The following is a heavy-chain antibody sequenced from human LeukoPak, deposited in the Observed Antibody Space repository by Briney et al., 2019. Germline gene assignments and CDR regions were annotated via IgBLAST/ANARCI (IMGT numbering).Heavy chain of an antibody. J-gene: IGHJ4*02. CDR2: IIGGGNII. CDR3: ARQRITVGVGGEFDY. Sequence: GGSLRLSCAVSGFIFSKYEMNWVRQAPGKGLEWVAYIIGGGNIIYYADSVKGRFNISRDNAQNSLHLQMNSLRAEDTVVYYCARQRITVGVGGEFDYWGQGTLVSVSS. CDR1: GFIFSKYE. V-gene: IGHV3-48*03. D-gene: IGHD6-19*01.